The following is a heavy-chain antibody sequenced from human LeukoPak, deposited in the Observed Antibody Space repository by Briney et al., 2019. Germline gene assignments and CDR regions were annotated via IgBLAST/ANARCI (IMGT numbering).Heavy chain of an antibody. CDR2: IIPIFGTA. V-gene: IGHV1-69*06. CDR1: GGTFSSYA. CDR3: ARVSRWFGELLVFDY. J-gene: IGHJ4*02. D-gene: IGHD3-10*01. Sequence: GASVKVSCKASGGTFSSYAISWVRQAPGQGLEWMGGIIPIFGTANYAQKFQGRVTITADKSTSTAYMELSSLRSEDTAVYYCARVSRWFGELLVFDYWGQGTLVTVSS.